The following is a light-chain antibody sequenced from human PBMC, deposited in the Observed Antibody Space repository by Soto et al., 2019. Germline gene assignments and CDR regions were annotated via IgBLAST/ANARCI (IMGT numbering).Light chain of an antibody. J-gene: IGKJ1*01. CDR2: KAS. CDR1: QSINIW. V-gene: IGKV1-5*03. CDR3: QQYDSFSWT. Sequence: DIQMTQSPSTLSASVGDRVTITCRASQSINIWLAWYQQKPGKAPKLLIYKASNLQSGVPSRFSGSGSGTEFTLTINSLQPDDFATYYCQQYDSFSWTFGQGTKVDVK.